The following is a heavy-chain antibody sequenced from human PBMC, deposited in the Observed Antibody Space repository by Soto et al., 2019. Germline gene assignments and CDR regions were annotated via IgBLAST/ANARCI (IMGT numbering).Heavy chain of an antibody. CDR2: IVPIFGTT. Sequence: QVQLVQSGAEVQKPGSSVKVSCKASGGTFSSYAISWVRQAPGLGLEWMGGIVPIFGTTNYAQKFQGRVTITADESTSTAYMELSSLRSEDTAVYYCASIAAAGRNYFDYWGQGTLVTVSS. CDR3: ASIAAAGRNYFDY. D-gene: IGHD6-13*01. V-gene: IGHV1-69*01. CDR1: GGTFSSYA. J-gene: IGHJ4*02.